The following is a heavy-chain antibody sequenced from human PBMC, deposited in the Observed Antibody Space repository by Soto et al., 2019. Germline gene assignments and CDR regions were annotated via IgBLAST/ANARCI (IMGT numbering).Heavy chain of an antibody. V-gene: IGHV1-69*13. CDR1: GGTFSSYA. CDR2: IIPIFGTA. J-gene: IGHJ5*02. D-gene: IGHD3-10*01. Sequence: SVKVSCKASGGTFSSYAISWVRQAPGQGLEWMGGIIPIFGTANYAQKFQGRVTITADESTSTAYMELSSLRSEDTAVYYCAREYYYGSGREYNWFAPWGQGTLVTVSS. CDR3: AREYYYGSGREYNWFAP.